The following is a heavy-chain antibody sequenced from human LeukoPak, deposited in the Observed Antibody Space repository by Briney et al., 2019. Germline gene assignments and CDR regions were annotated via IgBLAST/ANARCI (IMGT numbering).Heavy chain of an antibody. V-gene: IGHV3-7*05. D-gene: IGHD6-13*01. CDR3: ARGYSSSWNYFDY. J-gene: IGHJ4*02. CDR1: GFSFSNYW. CDR2: IKQDGSEK. Sequence: GGSLRLSCAASGFSFSNYWMHWVRQAPGKGLEWVANIKQDGSEKYYVDSVKGRFGISRDNTKNSLYLQMNSLRVEDTAVYYCARGYSSSWNYFDYWGQGTLVTVSS.